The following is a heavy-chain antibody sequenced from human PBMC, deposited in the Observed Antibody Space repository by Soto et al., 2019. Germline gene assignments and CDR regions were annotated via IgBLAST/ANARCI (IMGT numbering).Heavy chain of an antibody. D-gene: IGHD2-15*01. CDR1: GYSFTSYW. V-gene: IGHV5-51*01. Sequence: PGESLKISCKGSGYSFTSYWIGWVRQMPGKGLEWMGIIYPGDSDTRYSPSSQGQVTISADKSISTAYLQWSSLKASDTAMYYCTRLVGYCSGGSCYSSYYYYYYYMDVWGKGTTVTVSS. J-gene: IGHJ6*03. CDR3: TRLVGYCSGGSCYSSYYYYYYYMDV. CDR2: IYPGDSDT.